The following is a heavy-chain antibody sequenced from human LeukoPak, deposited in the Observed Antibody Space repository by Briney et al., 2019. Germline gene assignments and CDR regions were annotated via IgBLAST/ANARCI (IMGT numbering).Heavy chain of an antibody. CDR3: ATASSRAGRDYYYYMDV. D-gene: IGHD3-10*01. V-gene: IGHV1-69*05. CDR1: GGTFSSYA. CDR2: IIPIFGTA. J-gene: IGHJ6*03. Sequence: GASVKVSCKASGGTFSSYAISWVRQAPGQGLEWMGGIIPIFGTANYAQKLQGRVTITTDESTSTAYMELSSLRSEDTAVYYCATASSRAGRDYYYYMDVWGKGTTATVSS.